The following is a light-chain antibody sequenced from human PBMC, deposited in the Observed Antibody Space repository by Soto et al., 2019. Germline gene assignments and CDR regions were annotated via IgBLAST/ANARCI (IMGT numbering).Light chain of an antibody. CDR2: GAS. CDR1: QSVSSN. J-gene: IGKJ1*01. V-gene: IGKV3-15*01. Sequence: EIVMTQSPATLSVSPGERATLSCRASQSVSSNLAWYQQNPGQAPRLLIYGASTRATGIPARFSGSGSGTEFTLTISSLQSEDFAVYYCQQYNNWPPVRFGQGTKVEIK. CDR3: QQYNNWPPVR.